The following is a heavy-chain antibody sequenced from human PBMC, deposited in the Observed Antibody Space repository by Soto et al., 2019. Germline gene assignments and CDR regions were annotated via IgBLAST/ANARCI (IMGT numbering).Heavy chain of an antibody. D-gene: IGHD6-13*01. CDR2: IYYSGST. Sequence: SETRSLTCTVSGGSISSYYWSWIRQPPGKGLEWIGYIYYSGSTNYNSSLKSRVTISVDTSKNQFSLKLSSVTAADTAVYYCARASYSSSHNWFDPWGQGTLVTVSS. CDR1: GGSISSYY. CDR3: ARASYSSSHNWFDP. J-gene: IGHJ5*02. V-gene: IGHV4-59*01.